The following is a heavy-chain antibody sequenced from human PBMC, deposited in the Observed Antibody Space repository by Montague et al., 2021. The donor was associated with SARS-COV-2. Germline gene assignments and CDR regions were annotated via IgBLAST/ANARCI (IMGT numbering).Heavy chain of an antibody. J-gene: IGHJ5*01. Sequence: TLSLTCSVFGGSINNVNYFWSWIRQPAGKGLEWIGRVYISGSTDYNPSLKSRVTMLLDKSANELTLQVTSVTAADTAVYYCARVSGYGSMSSFDRFDSWGQGILVTVSS. CDR3: ARVSGYGSMSSFDRFDS. CDR1: GGSINNVNYF. V-gene: IGHV4-61*02. CDR2: VYISGST. D-gene: IGHD3-10*01.